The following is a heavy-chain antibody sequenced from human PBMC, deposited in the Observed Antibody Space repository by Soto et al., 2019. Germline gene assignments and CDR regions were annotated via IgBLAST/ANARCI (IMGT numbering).Heavy chain of an antibody. V-gene: IGHV1-69*06. D-gene: IGHD6-19*01. CDR3: ARLYPTGWYFPGVEY. CDR2: ILPVSGKV. CDR1: EVTFSDYI. Sequence: QVRLEQSGAEVKKPGSSVKVSCKTSEVTFSDYIISWVRQAPGQGLEWLGGILPVSGKVNYGQKFQGRVTITADTSTTTAYLELSSLTSGDTAVYFCARLYPTGWYFPGVEYWGQGTLVTVSS. J-gene: IGHJ4*02.